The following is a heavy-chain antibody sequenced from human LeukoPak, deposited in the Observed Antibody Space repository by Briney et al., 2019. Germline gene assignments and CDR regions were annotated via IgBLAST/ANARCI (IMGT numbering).Heavy chain of an antibody. CDR2: ISGSGGRT. Sequence: GGSLRLSCAASGFTFSSYAMSWVRQAPGKGLEWVSSISGSGGRTYYADSEKGRFTISRDNSKNTLSLQMNSLRVEDTAVYYCARRAGGYSHPYDYWGQGILVTVSS. V-gene: IGHV3-23*01. D-gene: IGHD4-23*01. J-gene: IGHJ4*02. CDR3: ARRAGGYSHPYDY. CDR1: GFTFSSYA.